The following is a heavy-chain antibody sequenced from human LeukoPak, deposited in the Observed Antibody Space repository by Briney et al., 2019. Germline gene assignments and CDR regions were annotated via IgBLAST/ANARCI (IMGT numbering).Heavy chain of an antibody. V-gene: IGHV5-10-1*01. D-gene: IGHD1-26*01. Sequence: GESLRISCKGSGYSFSNYWISWVRQMPGKGLEWMGRIYPSDSYTNYSPSFQGHVTISADKSISTAYLQWNSLKASDTAIYYCARQEYSGSYYVYWGQGTLVTVSS. CDR2: IYPSDSYT. CDR1: GYSFSNYW. J-gene: IGHJ4*02. CDR3: ARQEYSGSYYVY.